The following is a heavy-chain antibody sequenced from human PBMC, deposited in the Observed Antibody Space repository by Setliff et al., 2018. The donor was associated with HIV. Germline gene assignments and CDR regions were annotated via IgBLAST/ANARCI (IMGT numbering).Heavy chain of an antibody. J-gene: IGHJ6*03. CDR2: IWYDGSNK. V-gene: IGHV3-33*06. CDR1: GFTFSSYG. Sequence: PGGSLRLSCAASGFTFSSYGMHWVRQAPGKGLEWVAVIWYDGSNKYYADSVKGRFTISRDNSKNTLYLQMNSLRAEDTAVYYCAKGEWSCSGGSCYMDVWGKGTTVTVSS. CDR3: AKGEWSCSGGSCYMDV. D-gene: IGHD2-15*01.